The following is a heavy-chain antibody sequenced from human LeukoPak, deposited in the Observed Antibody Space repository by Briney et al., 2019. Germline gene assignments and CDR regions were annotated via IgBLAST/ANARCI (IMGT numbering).Heavy chain of an antibody. CDR3: ARSSGWYNY. CDR2: ISYDGSNK. D-gene: IGHD6-19*01. V-gene: IGHV3-30*04. Sequence: GKSLRLSCAASGFTFSSYAMHWVRQAPGKGLEWVAVISYDGSNKYYADSVKGRFTISRDNSKNTLYLQMNSLRAEDTAVYYCARSSGWYNYWGQGTLVTVSS. CDR1: GFTFSSYA. J-gene: IGHJ4*02.